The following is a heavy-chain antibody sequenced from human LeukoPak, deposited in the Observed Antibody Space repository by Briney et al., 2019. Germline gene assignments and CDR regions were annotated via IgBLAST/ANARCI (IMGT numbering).Heavy chain of an antibody. CDR2: VYHTGSI. CDR3: ARDVSSSWYGNWFDP. CDR1: GGSIGSDY. Sequence: PSETLSLTCTVSGGSIGSDYWSWIRQPPGKGLQWIGYVYHTGSITYIPSLRSRVTISVDTSKNQFSLKLSSVTAADTAVYYCARDVSSSWYGNWFDPWGQGTLVTVSS. V-gene: IGHV4-59*01. J-gene: IGHJ5*02. D-gene: IGHD6-13*01.